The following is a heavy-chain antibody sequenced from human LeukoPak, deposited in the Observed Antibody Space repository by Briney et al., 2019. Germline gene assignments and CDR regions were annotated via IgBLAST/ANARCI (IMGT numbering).Heavy chain of an antibody. CDR1: GYTFTSYA. V-gene: IGHV7-4-1*02. CDR2: INTNTGNP. Sequence: ASVKVSCKASGYTFTSYAMNWVRQAPGQGLEWMGWINTNTGNPTYAQGFTGRFIFSLDTSVSTAYLQISSLKADDTDVDYCASVTHIITFGGGIGPVHYWGQGTLVTVYS. CDR3: ASVTHIITFGGGIGPVHY. D-gene: IGHD3-16*01. J-gene: IGHJ4*02.